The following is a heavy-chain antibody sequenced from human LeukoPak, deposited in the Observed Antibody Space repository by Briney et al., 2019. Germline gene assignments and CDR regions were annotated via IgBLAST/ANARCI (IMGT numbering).Heavy chain of an antibody. CDR3: ARGGGLKTFDY. Sequence: SETLSLTCAVYNGDFSDYQWTWIRQPPGKGLEWIGEVNHSGSTNKNPSLKSRVTISVDTSKNQFSLKLSSVTAADTAVYYCARGGGLKTFDYWGLGTLVTVSS. CDR2: VNHSGST. V-gene: IGHV4-34*01. J-gene: IGHJ4*02. D-gene: IGHD3-16*01. CDR1: NGDFSDYQ.